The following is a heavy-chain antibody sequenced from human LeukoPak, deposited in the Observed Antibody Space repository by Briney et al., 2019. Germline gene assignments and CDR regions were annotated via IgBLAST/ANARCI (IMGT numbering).Heavy chain of an antibody. CDR1: GYTFTSYG. V-gene: IGHV1-18*01. J-gene: IGHJ4*02. CDR2: ISAYNGNT. D-gene: IGHD3-22*01. Sequence: ASVKVSCKASGYTFTSYGISWVRQAPGQGLEWMGWISAYNGNTNYAQKLQGRVTMTTDTSTSTAYMELRSLRSDDTAVYYCARDRKVHPYYYDSSGYLPFGYWGQGTLVTVSS. CDR3: ARDRKVHPYYYDSSGYLPFGY.